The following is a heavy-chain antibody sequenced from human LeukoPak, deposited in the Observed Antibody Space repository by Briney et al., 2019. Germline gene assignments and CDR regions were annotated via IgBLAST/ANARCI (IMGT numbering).Heavy chain of an antibody. J-gene: IGHJ4*02. CDR2: IYYIGST. CDR3: ARFAVDSLMVFDY. D-gene: IGHD5-12*01. Sequence: SETLPLTCTVSGGSISSYYWSWIRQPPGKGLEWIGYIYYIGSTNYNPSLTSRVTISVDTSKNQVSLKLRFVTAADTAVYYCARFAVDSLMVFDYWGQGTLVTVSS. V-gene: IGHV4-59*08. CDR1: GGSISSYY.